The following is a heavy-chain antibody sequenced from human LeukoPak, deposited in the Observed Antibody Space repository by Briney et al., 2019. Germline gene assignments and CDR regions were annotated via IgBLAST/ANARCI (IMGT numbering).Heavy chain of an antibody. CDR1: GGPISSHY. CDR2: ISNSGST. V-gene: IGHV4-59*11. Sequence: PSETLSLTCSVSGGPISSHYWSWIRQPPGKGLEWIGYISNSGSTDYNPSLRSRVTISIHTYKGQFYLELSSVTAADSAIYYCVRDALEGYYPYYYMDVWGRGTTVTVSS. J-gene: IGHJ6*03. D-gene: IGHD1-1*01. CDR3: VRDALEGYYPYYYMDV.